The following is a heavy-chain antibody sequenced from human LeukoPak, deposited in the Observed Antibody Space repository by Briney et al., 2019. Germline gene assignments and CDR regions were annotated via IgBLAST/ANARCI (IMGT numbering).Heavy chain of an antibody. CDR2: ITTTGSTM. CDR1: GFTFSSSS. Sequence: GGSLRLSCAASGFTFSSSSMNWVRQAPGKGLEWVSYITTTGSTMYYADSVRGRFTISRDNAKNSLYLQMNSLRDEDTAVYYCARDASYAFDLWGQGTMVTVHS. CDR3: ARDASYAFDL. J-gene: IGHJ3*01. V-gene: IGHV3-48*02.